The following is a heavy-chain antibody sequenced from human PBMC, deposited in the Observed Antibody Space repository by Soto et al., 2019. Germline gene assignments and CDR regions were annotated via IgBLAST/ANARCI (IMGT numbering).Heavy chain of an antibody. Sequence: SETLSLTCTVSGGSMSSVGSYWTWIRQHPGKGLEWIGYVSYTGTTHYNPSFKSRVSISVATSQNQFTLKLTSVTAADPAVYYWAREEAVRMERWYDSWGKGTQVAVSS. CDR2: VSYTGTT. J-gene: IGHJ5*01. D-gene: IGHD1-26*01. V-gene: IGHV4-31*03. CDR1: GGSMSSVGSY. CDR3: AREEAVRMERWYDS.